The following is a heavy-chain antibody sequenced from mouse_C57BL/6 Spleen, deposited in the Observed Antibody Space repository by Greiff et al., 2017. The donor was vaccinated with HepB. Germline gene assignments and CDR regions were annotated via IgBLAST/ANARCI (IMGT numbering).Heavy chain of an antibody. D-gene: IGHD2-5*01. V-gene: IGHV2-9-1*01. CDR1: GFSLTSYA. CDR2: IWTGGGT. J-gene: IGHJ4*01. CDR3: ARNRDSNYYAMDY. Sequence: VQLQQSGPGLVAPSQSLSITCTVSGFSLTSYAISWVRQPPGKGLEWLGVIWTGGGTNYNSALKSRLSISKDNSKSQVFLKMNSLQTDDTARYYCARNRDSNYYAMDYWGQGTSVTVSS.